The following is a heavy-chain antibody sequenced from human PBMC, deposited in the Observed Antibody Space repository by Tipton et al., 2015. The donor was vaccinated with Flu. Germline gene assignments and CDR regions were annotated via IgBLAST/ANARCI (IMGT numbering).Heavy chain of an antibody. CDR3: ARDIDTLWFGEWTFGY. D-gene: IGHD3-10*01. J-gene: IGHJ4*02. V-gene: IGHV3-74*01. CDR2: INSDGSST. Sequence: SLRLSCAASGFTFSSYWMHWVRQAPGKGLVWVSRINSDGSSTSYADSVKGRFTISRDNAKNTLYLQMNSLRAEDTAVYYCARDIDTLWFGEWTFGYWGQGTLVTVSS. CDR1: GFTFSSYW.